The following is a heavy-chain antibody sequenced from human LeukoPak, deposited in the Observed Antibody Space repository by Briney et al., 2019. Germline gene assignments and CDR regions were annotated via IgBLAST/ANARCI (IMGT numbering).Heavy chain of an antibody. V-gene: IGHV3-74*01. J-gene: IGHJ4*02. CDR3: ARGDLDY. Sequence: QSGGSLRLSWAASGFTFSSYWMHWVRQAPGKGLGWVSRINSDGSRKSYADFVKGRITISRDNAKKMTYFQMNSRRAEDTAVYYCARGDLDYWGQGTLVTVSS. CDR1: GFTFSSYW. CDR2: INSDGSRK. D-gene: IGHD1-26*01.